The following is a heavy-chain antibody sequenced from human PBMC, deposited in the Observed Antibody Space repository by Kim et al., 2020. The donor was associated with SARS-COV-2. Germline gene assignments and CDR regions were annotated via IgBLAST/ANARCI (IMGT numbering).Heavy chain of an antibody. CDR3: AGQWAEARCFDP. CDR1: GGSITSSRYY. Sequence: SETLSLTCTVSGGSITSSRYYWGWIRQPPGKGLEWIGSINYGGYIYYKPSLKSRVTISVDTSKNQFSLKLTSVTAADTAVYYCAGQWAEARCFDPWGQGTLVTVSS. D-gene: IGHD6-6*01. CDR2: INYGGYI. J-gene: IGHJ5*02. V-gene: IGHV4-39*01.